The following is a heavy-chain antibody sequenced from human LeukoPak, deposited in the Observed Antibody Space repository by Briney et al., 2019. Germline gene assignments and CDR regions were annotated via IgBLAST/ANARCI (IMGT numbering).Heavy chain of an antibody. CDR3: TADYGDYPYYFDY. V-gene: IGHV3-15*01. CDR2: IKSKTDGGTT. CDR1: GFTVSSNY. J-gene: IGHJ4*02. Sequence: GGSLRLSCAASGFTVSSNYMSWVRQAPGKGLEWVGRIKSKTDGGTTDYAAPVKGRFTISRDDSKNTLYLQMNSLKTEDTAVYYCTADYGDYPYYFDYWGQGTLVTVSS. D-gene: IGHD4-17*01.